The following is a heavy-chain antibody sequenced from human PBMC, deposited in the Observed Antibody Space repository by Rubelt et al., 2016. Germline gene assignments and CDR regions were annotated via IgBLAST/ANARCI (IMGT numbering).Heavy chain of an antibody. V-gene: IGHV3-30*04. CDR3: ARDNNGLF. CDR2: ISFDGSNK. Sequence: QVQLVESGGGVVQPGRSLRLSCAASGFTFSHYAMNWVRQAPGKGLEWVAVISFDGSNKYYADSVTGRFTISMDNSKNTLDLQMDSLGAEDTAGYYCARDNNGLFWGQGTLVTVSS. J-gene: IGHJ4*02. D-gene: IGHD1/OR15-1a*01. CDR1: GFTFSHYA.